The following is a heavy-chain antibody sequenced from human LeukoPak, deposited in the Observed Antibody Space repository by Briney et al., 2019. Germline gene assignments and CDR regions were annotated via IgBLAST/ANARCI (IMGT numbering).Heavy chain of an antibody. Sequence: ASVTVSCKASGYTFTTYHMHWLRQAPGQGLEWMGTIDPSGGRTAYAQKFQGRVTVTSDTSTSTVYMELSSLRSEDTAVYYCARPAPTGVDAFDTWGQGTLVTVSS. D-gene: IGHD3-10*01. CDR3: ARPAPTGVDAFDT. J-gene: IGHJ3*02. CDR1: GYTFTTYH. CDR2: IDPSGGRT. V-gene: IGHV1-46*01.